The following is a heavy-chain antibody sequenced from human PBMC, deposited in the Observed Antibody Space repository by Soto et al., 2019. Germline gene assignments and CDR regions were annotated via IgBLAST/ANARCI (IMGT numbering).Heavy chain of an antibody. CDR3: ARRYGALFDY. D-gene: IGHD4-17*01. V-gene: IGHV4-59*08. J-gene: IGHJ4*02. Sequence: PSETLSLTCTVPGGSISSYYWSWIRQPPGKGLEWIGYIYYSGSTNYNPSLKSRVTISVDTSKNQFSLKLSSVTAADTAVYYCARRYGALFDYWGQGTLVTVSS. CDR1: GGSISSYY. CDR2: IYYSGST.